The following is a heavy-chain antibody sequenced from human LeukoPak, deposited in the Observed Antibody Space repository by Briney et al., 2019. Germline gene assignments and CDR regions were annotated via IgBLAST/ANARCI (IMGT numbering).Heavy chain of an antibody. CDR3: AKGRSTTDY. CDR1: GFTFSSYA. J-gene: IGHJ4*02. Sequence: PGGSLRLSCAASGFTFSSYAMHWVRQAPGKGLYWVAFIPYDGSDKYYADSVKGRFTISRDNSKNTLYLQMNSLRVEDTAVYYCAKGRSTTDYWGQGTLVTVSS. CDR2: IPYDGSDK. D-gene: IGHD2/OR15-2a*01. V-gene: IGHV3-30*01.